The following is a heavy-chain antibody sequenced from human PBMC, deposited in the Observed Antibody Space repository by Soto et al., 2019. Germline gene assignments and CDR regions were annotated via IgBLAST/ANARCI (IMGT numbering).Heavy chain of an antibody. Sequence: QITLKESGPTLVKPTQTLTLTCTFSGFSLTTSGEAVGWIRQPPGKALEWLALIYWDDDKRSSPSLKSRLTITKDTCKNQVVLTMTSMDPVDTATYYCAHIPGSGQLLYSYYYYMDVWGKGTTVTVSS. D-gene: IGHD3-10*01. CDR2: IYWDDDK. J-gene: IGHJ6*03. V-gene: IGHV2-5*02. CDR3: AHIPGSGQLLYSYYYYMDV. CDR1: GFSLTTSGEA.